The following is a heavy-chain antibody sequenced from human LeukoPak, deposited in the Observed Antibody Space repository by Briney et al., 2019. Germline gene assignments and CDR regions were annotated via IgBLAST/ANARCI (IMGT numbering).Heavy chain of an antibody. CDR2: ISYDGSNK. CDR1: GFILSNVW. D-gene: IGHD3-3*01. Sequence: GGSLRLSCAASGFILSNVWMNWVRQAPGKGLEWVAVISYDGSNKYYADSVKGRFTISRDNSKNTLYLQMNSLRAEDTAVYYCAKECDFWSGYYFPGYYYGMDVWGQGTTVTVSS. J-gene: IGHJ6*02. V-gene: IGHV3-30*18. CDR3: AKECDFWSGYYFPGYYYGMDV.